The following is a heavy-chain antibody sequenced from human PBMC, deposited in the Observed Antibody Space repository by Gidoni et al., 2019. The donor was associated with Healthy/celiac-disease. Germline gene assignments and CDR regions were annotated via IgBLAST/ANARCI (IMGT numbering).Heavy chain of an antibody. D-gene: IGHD4-17*01. J-gene: IGHJ6*03. Sequence: QVQLQQWGAGLLKPSETLSLTCAVYGWSFSGYYWSWIRQPPGKGLEWIGEINHSGSTKYNPSLKSRVTISVDTSKNQFSLKLSSVTATDTAVYYCARMTTVVTPQRSYMDVWGKGTTVTVSS. CDR1: GWSFSGYY. V-gene: IGHV4-34*01. CDR2: INHSGST. CDR3: ARMTTVVTPQRSYMDV.